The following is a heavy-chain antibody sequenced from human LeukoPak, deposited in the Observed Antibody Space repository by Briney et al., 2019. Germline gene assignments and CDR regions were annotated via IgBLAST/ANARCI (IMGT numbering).Heavy chain of an antibody. CDR1: GFTFSSYA. CDR3: AKPPTTVTTRGFDY. V-gene: IGHV3-23*01. CDR2: ISGSGGSA. Sequence: PGGSLRLSCAASGFTFSSYAMSWVRQAPGKGLEWVSGISGSGGSAYYADSVKGRFTISRDNSKNTLYLQMSGLRAEDTAIYYCAKPPTTVTTRGFDYWGQGTPVTVSP. D-gene: IGHD4-17*01. J-gene: IGHJ4*02.